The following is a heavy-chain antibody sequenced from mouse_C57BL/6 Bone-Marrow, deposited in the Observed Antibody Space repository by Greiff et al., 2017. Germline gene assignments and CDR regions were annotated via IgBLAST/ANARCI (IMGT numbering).Heavy chain of an antibody. CDR1: GYTFTSYG. CDR3: ARSYYYGREFAY. J-gene: IGHJ3*01. Sequence: VQLQQSGAELARPGASVKLSCKASGYTFTSYGISWVKQRTGQGLEWIGEIYPRSGNTYYNEKFKGKATLTADKSSSTAYMELRSLTSEDSAVYFCARSYYYGREFAYWGQGTLVTVSA. D-gene: IGHD1-1*01. V-gene: IGHV1-81*01. CDR2: IYPRSGNT.